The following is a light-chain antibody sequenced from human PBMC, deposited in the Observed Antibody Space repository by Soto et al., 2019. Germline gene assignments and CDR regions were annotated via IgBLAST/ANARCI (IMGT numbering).Light chain of an antibody. V-gene: IGKV1-5*01. CDR2: DAS. J-gene: IGKJ4*01. Sequence: DIQMTQSPSTLSASVGDTVTVTCRASQSVSSWLAWYQQKPGKAPKLLIYDASSLESGVPSRFSGSGSGTEFTLTISSLQPDDFATYYCQQYNSYPLTFGGGTKVDNK. CDR3: QQYNSYPLT. CDR1: QSVSSW.